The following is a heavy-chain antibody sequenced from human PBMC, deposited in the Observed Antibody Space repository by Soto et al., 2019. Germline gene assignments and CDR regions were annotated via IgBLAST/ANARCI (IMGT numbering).Heavy chain of an antibody. CDR3: TTDPHSTGTKY. CDR2: IKGKTEGGTI. V-gene: IGHV3-15*01. CDR1: GFTFSDAW. D-gene: IGHD1-1*01. Sequence: GGSLSLSRAAPGFTFSDAWMSWVRPAPGAGLEWVGLIKGKTEGGTIDYAAPVKARFTISRDASKNTLYLQMNSLKTEDTAVYYCTTDPHSTGTKYWGQGTLVTVSS. J-gene: IGHJ4*02.